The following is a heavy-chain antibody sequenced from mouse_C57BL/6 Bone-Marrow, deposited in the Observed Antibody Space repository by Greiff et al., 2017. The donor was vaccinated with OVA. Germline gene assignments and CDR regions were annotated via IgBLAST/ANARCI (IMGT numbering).Heavy chain of an antibody. J-gene: IGHJ2*01. CDR3: TTVLFFYYFDD. Sequence: VQLQQSGAELVRPGASVKLSCTASGFNITDYYMHWVKQRPEQGLEWIGWIDPENGDTEYASKFQGKATLTADTSSNTAYLQLSSLTSEDTAVYYCTTVLFFYYFDDWGQGTTLTVSS. D-gene: IGHD6-1*01. CDR1: GFNITDYY. CDR2: IDPENGDT. V-gene: IGHV14-4*01.